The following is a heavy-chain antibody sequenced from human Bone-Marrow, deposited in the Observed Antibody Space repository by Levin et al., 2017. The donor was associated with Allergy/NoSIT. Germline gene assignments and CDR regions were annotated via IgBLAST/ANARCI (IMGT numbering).Heavy chain of an antibody. CDR3: ARIREATVTTTLDY. Sequence: HGESLKISCKGSGYSFTTYWIAWVRQMPGKGLDWMGIIYPRDSDTRYRPSFQGQVTISADKSISTAYVQWSSLRASDAAIYYCARIREATVTTTLDYWGQGTLVTVSS. CDR2: IYPRDSDT. D-gene: IGHD4-17*01. CDR1: GYSFTTYW. V-gene: IGHV5-51*01. J-gene: IGHJ4*02.